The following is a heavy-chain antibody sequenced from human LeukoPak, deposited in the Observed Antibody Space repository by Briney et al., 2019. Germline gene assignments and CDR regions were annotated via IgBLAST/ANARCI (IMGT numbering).Heavy chain of an antibody. D-gene: IGHD2-8*02. V-gene: IGHV1-8*01. CDR2: MNPNSGNT. J-gene: IGHJ5*02. CDR3: ARGRRKASLVVPEYWFDP. Sequence: ASVTVSCKASGYTFTSYDINWVRQATGQGLEWMGWMNPNSGNTGYAQKFQGRVTMTRNTSISTAYMELSSLRSEDTAVYYCARGRRKASLVVPEYWFDPWGQGTLVTVSS. CDR1: GYTFTSYD.